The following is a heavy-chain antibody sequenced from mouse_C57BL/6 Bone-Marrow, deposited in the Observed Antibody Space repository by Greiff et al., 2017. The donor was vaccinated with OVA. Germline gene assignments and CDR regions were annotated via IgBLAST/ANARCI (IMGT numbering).Heavy chain of an antibody. CDR1: GFNIKDDY. V-gene: IGHV14-4*01. CDR3: TTTGYYAMDY. CDR2: IDPENGDT. D-gene: IGHD4-1*01. J-gene: IGHJ4*01. Sequence: EVQLQQSGAELVRPGASVKLSCTASGFNIKDDYMHWVKQRPEQGLEWIGWIDPENGDTEYASKFQGKATITADTSSNTAYLQLRSLTSEDTAVYYCTTTGYYAMDYWGQGTSVTVSS.